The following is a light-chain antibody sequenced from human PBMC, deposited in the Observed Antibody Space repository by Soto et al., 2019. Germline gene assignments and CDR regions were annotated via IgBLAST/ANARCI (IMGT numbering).Light chain of an antibody. Sequence: SYELTQPPSVSVAPGLTATITCGGDNIGNKVVHWYQQKPGQAPVLVVYDDRDRPSGIPERFSGSNSGNTATLTSSRVEAGDEADYHCQVWDTSDPRVMFGGGTKLTVL. V-gene: IGLV3-21*02. CDR2: DDR. J-gene: IGLJ3*02. CDR3: QVWDTSDPRVM. CDR1: NIGNKV.